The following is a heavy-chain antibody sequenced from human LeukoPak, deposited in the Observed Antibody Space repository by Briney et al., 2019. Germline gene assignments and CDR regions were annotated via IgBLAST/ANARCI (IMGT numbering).Heavy chain of an antibody. V-gene: IGHV3-11*06. D-gene: IGHD5-18*01. Sequence: KPGGSLRLSCAASGFTFSDYYMSWIRQAPGKGLEWVSYISSSSSYTNYADSVKGRFTISRDNAKNSLYLQTNSLRAEDTAVYYCARGTRVDTAMGPGTYYYGMDVWGKGTTVTVSS. CDR3: ARGTRVDTAMGPGTYYYGMDV. CDR1: GFTFSDYY. CDR2: ISSSSSYT. J-gene: IGHJ6*04.